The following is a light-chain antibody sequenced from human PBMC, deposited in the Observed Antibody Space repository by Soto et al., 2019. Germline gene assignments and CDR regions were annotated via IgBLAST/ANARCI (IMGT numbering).Light chain of an antibody. J-gene: IGLJ3*02. CDR3: AAWGDSLNTWV. Sequence: SVLTQPPSASGTPGQRVTISCSGSSSNIGSNAVSWCQHFPGTAPKVLIYSDDQRPSGVPDRFSGSKSGTSASLAISGLRAEDEADYFCAAWGDSLNTWVFGGGTKVTVL. CDR2: SDD. CDR1: SSNIGSNA. V-gene: IGLV1-44*01.